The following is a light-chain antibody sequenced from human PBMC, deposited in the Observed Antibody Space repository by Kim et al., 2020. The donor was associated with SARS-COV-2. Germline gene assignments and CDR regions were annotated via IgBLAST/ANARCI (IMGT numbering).Light chain of an antibody. J-gene: IGLJ2*01. CDR3: QTWGTGPYVV. Sequence: VKLTCTLRSGHSSYAIAWHQQQPEKGPRYLMKLNSDGSHSKGDGIPDRFSGSSSGAERYLTISSLQSEDEADYYCQTWGTGPYVVFGGGTQLTVL. CDR2: LNSDGSH. V-gene: IGLV4-69*01. CDR1: SGHSSYA.